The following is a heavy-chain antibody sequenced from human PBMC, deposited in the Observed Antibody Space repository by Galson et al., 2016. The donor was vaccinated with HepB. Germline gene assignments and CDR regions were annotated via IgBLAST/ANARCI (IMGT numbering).Heavy chain of an antibody. Sequence: PALVKPTQTLTLTCTFSGFSLRTNGMCVSWIRQPPGKALEWLARIDWDNNEYRSPSLRTRLTISKDTSKNQVVLTMTNLDPEDTATYYCARTPSPPLTYYYDREYYFDYWGQGTLVTVSS. CDR1: GFSLRTNGMC. D-gene: IGHD3-22*01. V-gene: IGHV2-70*11. J-gene: IGHJ4*02. CDR2: IDWDNNE. CDR3: ARTPSPPLTYYYDREYYFDY.